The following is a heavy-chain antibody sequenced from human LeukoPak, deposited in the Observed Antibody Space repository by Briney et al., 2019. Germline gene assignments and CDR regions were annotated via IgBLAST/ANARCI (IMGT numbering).Heavy chain of an antibody. CDR3: ARDSPVDIVATIWRGRGNWFDP. V-gene: IGHV1-46*01. Sequence: GASVKVSCKASGYTFTSYYMHWVRQAPGQGLEWMGIINPSGGSTSYAQKFQGRVTMTRDMSTSTVYMELSSLRSEDTAVYYCARDSPVDIVATIWRGRGNWFDPWGQGTLVTVSS. D-gene: IGHD5-12*01. CDR1: GYTFTSYY. CDR2: INPSGGST. J-gene: IGHJ5*02.